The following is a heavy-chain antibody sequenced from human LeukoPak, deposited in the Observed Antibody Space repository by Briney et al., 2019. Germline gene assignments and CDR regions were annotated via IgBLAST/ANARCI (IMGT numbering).Heavy chain of an antibody. CDR3: AKDGYSSGWYGVDY. D-gene: IGHD6-19*01. J-gene: IGHJ4*02. CDR1: GFTFSSFG. V-gene: IGHV3-30*18. Sequence: RGSLRLSCAASGFTFSSFGMHWVRQAPGKGLEWVAVISFDGSNKYYADSVKGRFTISRDNSKNTLYLQMNSLRAEDTAVYYCAKDGYSSGWYGVDYWGQGTLVTV. CDR2: ISFDGSNK.